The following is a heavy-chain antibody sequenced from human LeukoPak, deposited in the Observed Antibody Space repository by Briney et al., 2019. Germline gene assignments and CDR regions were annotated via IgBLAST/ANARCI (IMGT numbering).Heavy chain of an antibody. CDR3: AREVIGSSWHTGAIDV. CDR2: INPNSGDT. Sequence: RASVKVSCKASGYTFTGYYMHWVRQAPGQGLEWMGRINPNSGDTNHAQKFQGRVTMTRDTSISTAYMDLSRLRSDDTALYYCAREVIGSSWHTGAIDVWGQGTMVTVS. CDR1: GYTFTGYY. D-gene: IGHD6-13*01. J-gene: IGHJ3*01. V-gene: IGHV1-2*06.